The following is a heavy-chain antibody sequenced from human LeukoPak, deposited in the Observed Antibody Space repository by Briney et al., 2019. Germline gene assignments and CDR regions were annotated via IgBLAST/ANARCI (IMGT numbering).Heavy chain of an antibody. CDR3: TCDLDRSDGL. D-gene: IGHD2-8*01. CDR2: IHLHGSER. Sequence: GGSLRLSCAASGFTFSSYSMNWVRQAPGKGLEWVANIHLHGSERYYLDSVKGRFTISRDNAKNSLYLQMNSLRAEDTAVYYCTCDLDRSDGLWGQGTMVTVSS. V-gene: IGHV3-7*01. J-gene: IGHJ3*01. CDR1: GFTFSSYS.